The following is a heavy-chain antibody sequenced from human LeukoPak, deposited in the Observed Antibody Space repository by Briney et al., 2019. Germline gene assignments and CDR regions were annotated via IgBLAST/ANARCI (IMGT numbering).Heavy chain of an antibody. J-gene: IGHJ4*02. D-gene: IGHD4-17*01. CDR2: IIPIFGTA. V-gene: IGHV1-69*05. Sequence: SVRVSCKASGGTFSSYAISWVRQAPGQGLEWMGGIIPIFGTANYAQKFQGRVTITTDESTSTAYMELSSLRSEDTAVYYCASRDGDYVLDYWGQGTLVTVSS. CDR3: ASRDGDYVLDY. CDR1: GGTFSSYA.